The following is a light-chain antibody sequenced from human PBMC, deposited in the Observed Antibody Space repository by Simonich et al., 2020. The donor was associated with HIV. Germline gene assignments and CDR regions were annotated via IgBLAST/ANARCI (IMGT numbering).Light chain of an antibody. CDR1: ESVSRY. CDR3: QQYNTWPQYT. V-gene: IGKV3-11*01. CDR2: DAS. Sequence: IVLTQSPSTLSSSPGERATLSCRPSESVSRYLAWYQQKPGQAPRLLIYDASKRDTGIPARFSGSGSGTDFTLTIRSMQSEDFAVYYCQQYNTWPQYTFGQGTKLEIK. J-gene: IGKJ2*01.